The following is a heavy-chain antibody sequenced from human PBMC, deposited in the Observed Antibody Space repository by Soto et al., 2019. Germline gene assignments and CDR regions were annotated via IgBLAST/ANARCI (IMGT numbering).Heavy chain of an antibody. CDR3: ARGRFSTGMSN. V-gene: IGHV6-1*01. CDR2: TYYSSKWNT. CDR1: GDSVSGNSGA. Sequence: SQTLSLTCAISGDSVSGNSGAWNWIRQSPSRGLEWLGRTYYSSKWNTDYAVSVKSRITINPDTSNNQISLQLHSVTPEDTAVYYCARGRFSTGMSNWGQGTLVTVSS. J-gene: IGHJ4*02.